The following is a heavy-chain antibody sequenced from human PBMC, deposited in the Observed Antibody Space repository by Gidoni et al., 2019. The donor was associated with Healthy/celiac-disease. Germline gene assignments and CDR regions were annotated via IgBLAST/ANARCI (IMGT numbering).Heavy chain of an antibody. CDR1: GCSISSSSYY. Sequence: QLQLQESGPGLVKPSETLSLTCPVSGCSISSSSYYWGWIRQPPGKGLEWIGSIYYSGSTYYNPSLKSRVTISVDTSKNQFSLKLSSVTAADTAVYYCARATVTTVDYWGQGTLVTVSS. V-gene: IGHV4-39*01. J-gene: IGHJ4*02. CDR3: ARATVTTVDY. CDR2: IYYSGST. D-gene: IGHD4-17*01.